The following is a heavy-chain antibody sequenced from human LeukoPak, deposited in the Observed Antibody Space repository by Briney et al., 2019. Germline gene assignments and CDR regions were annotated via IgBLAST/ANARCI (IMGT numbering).Heavy chain of an antibody. D-gene: IGHD3-9*01. J-gene: IGHJ4*02. Sequence: GASVKVSCKASGYTSTSYGISWVRQAPGQGLEWMGWISAYNGNTNYAQKLQGRVTMTTDTSTSTAYMELRSLRSDDTAVYYCARAGYHYDILTGYYEADYWGQGTLVTVSS. CDR3: ARAGYHYDILTGYYEADY. V-gene: IGHV1-18*01. CDR2: ISAYNGNT. CDR1: GYTSTSYG.